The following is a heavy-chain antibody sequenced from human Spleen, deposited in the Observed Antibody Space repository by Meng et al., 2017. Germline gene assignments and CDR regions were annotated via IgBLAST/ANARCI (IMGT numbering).Heavy chain of an antibody. J-gene: IGHJ5*02. CDR1: GGSFSGYY. D-gene: IGHD1-1*01. CDR2: INHSGST. Sequence: AQLPQWGAGLLKPSETLALTCAVYGGSFSGYYWSWIRQPPGKGLEWIGEINHSGSTNYKPSLKSRVTISVDTSKNQFSLKLTSVTAADTAVYYCARGEGRQQLIRRPRFDPWGQGALVTVSS. V-gene: IGHV4-34*01. CDR3: ARGEGRQQLIRRPRFDP.